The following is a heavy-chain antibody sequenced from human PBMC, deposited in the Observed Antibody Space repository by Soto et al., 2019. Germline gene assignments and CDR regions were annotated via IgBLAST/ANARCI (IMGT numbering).Heavy chain of an antibody. V-gene: IGHV1-18*01. CDR1: GYTFTSSG. J-gene: IGHJ5*02. CDR3: ERDFAYAQFDP. CDR2: IGVYNGAT. Sequence: QAQLVQSGAEVKKPGASVRVSCKASGYTFTSSGVAWARQAPGQGLEWMGWIGVYNGATSYAPKLQGRVTVTADTSTGTAYMELTSLTFDDTAMYYCERDFAYAQFDPWGQGTLVTVSS. D-gene: IGHD4-17*01.